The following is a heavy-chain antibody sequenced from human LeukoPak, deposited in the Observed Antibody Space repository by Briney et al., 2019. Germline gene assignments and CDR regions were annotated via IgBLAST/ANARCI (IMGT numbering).Heavy chain of an antibody. J-gene: IGHJ5*02. CDR2: INPNSGGT. CDR3: ARDRELGYCSGGSCYPRPPYNWFDP. Sequence: ASVKVSFKASGYTFTGYYMHWVRQAPGQGLEWMGRINPNSGGTNYAQKFQGRVTMTRDTSISTVYMELSSLRSEDTAVYYCARDRELGYCSGGSCYPRPPYNWFDPWGQGTLVTVSS. V-gene: IGHV1-2*06. D-gene: IGHD2-15*01. CDR1: GYTFTGYY.